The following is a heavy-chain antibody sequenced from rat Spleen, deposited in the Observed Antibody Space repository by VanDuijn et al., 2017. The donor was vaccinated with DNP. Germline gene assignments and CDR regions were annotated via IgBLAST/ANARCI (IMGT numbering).Heavy chain of an antibody. CDR3: ARQEGRVPGWFAY. V-gene: IGHV2-72*01. J-gene: IGHJ3*01. CDR1: GFSLTSNG. Sequence: QVQLEESGPGLMQPSETLSLTCTVSGFSLTSNGVGWVRQPLGKGLVWMGTIWAGGSTNYNSAVQSRLSISRDTSKSQVFLKMNSLQPEDTGTYYCARQEGRVPGWFAYWGQGTLVTVSS. D-gene: IGHD1-11*01. CDR2: IWAGGST.